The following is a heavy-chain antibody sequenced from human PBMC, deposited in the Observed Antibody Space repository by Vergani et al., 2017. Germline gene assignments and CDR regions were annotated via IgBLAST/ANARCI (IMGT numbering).Heavy chain of an antibody. J-gene: IGHJ4*02. D-gene: IGHD3-3*01. CDR2: INHSGST. Sequence: QVQLQESGPGLVKASQTLSLTCSVSGAYVGSGGYYWSWIRQPPGKGLEWIGEINHSGSTNYNPSLKSRVTISVDTSKNQFSLKLSSVTAADTAVYYCARGSPPTYYDFWSGYRYFDYWGQGTLVTVSS. V-gene: IGHV4-61*08. CDR1: GAYVGSGGYY. CDR3: ARGSPPTYYDFWSGYRYFDY.